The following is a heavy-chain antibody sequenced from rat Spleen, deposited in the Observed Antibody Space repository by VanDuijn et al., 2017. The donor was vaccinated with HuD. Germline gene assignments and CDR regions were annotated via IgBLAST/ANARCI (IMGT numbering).Heavy chain of an antibody. CDR3: AVAGYGY. V-gene: IGHV5-19*01. J-gene: IGHJ2*01. CDR2: ISNGGGKT. D-gene: IGHD1-7*01. Sequence: EVQLVESGGGLVQPGRSLKLSCAASGFTFSNYGMHWIRQSPTKGLEWVASISNGGGKTYYRDSVQGRFTISRDNAKSNLYLQMNSLKSEDTATYYCAVAGYGYWGQGVMVTVSS. CDR1: GFTFSNYG.